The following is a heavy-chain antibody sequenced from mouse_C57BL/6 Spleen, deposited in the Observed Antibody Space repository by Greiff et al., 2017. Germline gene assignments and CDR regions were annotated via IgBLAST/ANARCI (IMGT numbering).Heavy chain of an antibody. Sequence: EVHLVESGPGLVKPSQSLSLTCSVTGYSITSGYYWNWIRQFPGNKLEWMGYISYDGSNNYNPSLKNRISITRDTSKNQFFLKLNSVTTEDTATYYCARGGYGSSFGPFAYWGQGTLVTVSA. CDR3: ARGGYGSSFGPFAY. CDR2: ISYDGSN. CDR1: GYSITSGYY. J-gene: IGHJ3*01. D-gene: IGHD1-1*01. V-gene: IGHV3-6*01.